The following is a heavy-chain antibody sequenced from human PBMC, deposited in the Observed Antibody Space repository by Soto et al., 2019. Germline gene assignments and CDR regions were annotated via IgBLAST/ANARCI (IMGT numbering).Heavy chain of an antibody. V-gene: IGHV4-59*12. Sequence: TLEILSLTCVVSGASLSSYYWSWIRQPPGKGLEWIGYIYYSGSTNYNPSLKSRVTISVDTSKNQFSLKLSSVTAADTAVYYCARYDNSGSHGFDIWGQGTMVTVSS. CDR2: IYYSGST. CDR1: GASLSSYY. J-gene: IGHJ3*02. D-gene: IGHD3-22*01. CDR3: ARYDNSGSHGFDI.